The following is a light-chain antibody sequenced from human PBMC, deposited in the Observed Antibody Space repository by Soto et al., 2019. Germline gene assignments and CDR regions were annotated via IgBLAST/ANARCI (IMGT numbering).Light chain of an antibody. V-gene: IGLV2-11*01. Sequence: QSALAQPRSVSESPGQSVTISCTGTSSDVRGYDLVSWYQQHPGKAPKLMIYDVTKRPSGVPDRFSGSRSGNTASLTISGLQAEDDADYYCCSYAGTYTFYVFGTGTKLTVL. CDR1: SSDVRGYDL. J-gene: IGLJ1*01. CDR3: CSYAGTYTFYV. CDR2: DVT.